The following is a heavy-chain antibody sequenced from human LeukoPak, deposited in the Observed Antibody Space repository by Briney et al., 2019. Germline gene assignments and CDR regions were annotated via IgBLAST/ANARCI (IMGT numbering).Heavy chain of an antibody. D-gene: IGHD6-13*01. CDR1: GFTFSSYG. J-gene: IGHJ4*02. Sequence: PGRSLRLSCAASGFTFSSYGMHWVRRAPGKGLDWVAVIWYDGSNKYYADSVKGRFTISRDNSKNTLYLQMNSLRAEDTAVYYCAGVIAAAGYDYWGQGTLVTVSS. CDR3: AGVIAAAGYDY. CDR2: IWYDGSNK. V-gene: IGHV3-33*01.